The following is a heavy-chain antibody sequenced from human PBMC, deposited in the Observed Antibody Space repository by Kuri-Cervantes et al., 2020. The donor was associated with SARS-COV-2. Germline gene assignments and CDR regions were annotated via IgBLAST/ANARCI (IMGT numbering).Heavy chain of an antibody. J-gene: IGHJ4*02. CDR3: AREEGGELGEAFDY. CDR1: GFSFSAYA. V-gene: IGHV3-21*01. Sequence: GGSLRLSCTASGFSFSAYAMHWVRRAPGKGLEWVASIDSSSYYIYHADSVKGRLTISRDNAKTSLYLQMNSPKPEDTAVYYCAREEGGELGEAFDYWGQGALVTVSS. D-gene: IGHD7-27*01. CDR2: IDSSSYYI.